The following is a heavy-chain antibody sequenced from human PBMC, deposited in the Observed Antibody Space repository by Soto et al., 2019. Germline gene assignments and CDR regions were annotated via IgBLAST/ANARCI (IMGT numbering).Heavy chain of an antibody. D-gene: IGHD5-12*01. Sequence: QVQLVQSGAAVKKPGSSVKVSCKASGGTFSNYPISWVRQAPGQGLEWMGGIIPIFGTVNYAQKFQGRVTITADESTSTAYMELSSLRAEDTAVYYCARGNHRWLQLWYFDLWCRGTLVTVSS. CDR2: IIPIFGTV. V-gene: IGHV1-69*12. CDR3: ARGNHRWLQLWYFDL. J-gene: IGHJ2*01. CDR1: GGTFSNYP.